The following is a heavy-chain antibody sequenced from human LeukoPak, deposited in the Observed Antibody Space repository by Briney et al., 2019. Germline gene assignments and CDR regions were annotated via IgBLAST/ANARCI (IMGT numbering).Heavy chain of an antibody. CDR2: IYSGGST. CDR3: ARDGRLGGYAVVVPAVTDAFDI. D-gene: IGHD2-2*01. J-gene: IGHJ3*02. Sequence: GGSMRLSCAASGFTVSSNYMSWVRQAPGKGLEWVSVIYSGGSTYYADSVKGRFTISRDNSKNTLYLQMNSLRAEDTAVYYCARDGRLGGYAVVVPAVTDAFDIWGQGTMVTVSS. CDR1: GFTVSSNY. V-gene: IGHV3-66*01.